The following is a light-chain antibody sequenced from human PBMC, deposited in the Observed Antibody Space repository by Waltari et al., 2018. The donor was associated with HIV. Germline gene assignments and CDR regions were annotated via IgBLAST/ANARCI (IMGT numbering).Light chain of an antibody. CDR1: SSDVGGYNY. Sequence: QSSLTQPRSVSGSPGQSVPIPCTGTSSDVGGYNYVSWYQQHPGKAPKLMIYDVSKRPSGVPDRFSGSKSGNTASLTISGLQAEDEADYYCCSYAGPWVFGTGTKVTVL. V-gene: IGLV2-11*01. J-gene: IGLJ1*01. CDR3: CSYAGPWV. CDR2: DVS.